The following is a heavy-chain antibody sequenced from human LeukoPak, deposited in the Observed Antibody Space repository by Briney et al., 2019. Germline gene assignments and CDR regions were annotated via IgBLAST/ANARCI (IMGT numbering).Heavy chain of an antibody. Sequence: QAGGSLRLSCVASGFTFSSYAMSWFRQAPGRGLEWVSAIDGSGGSTYYADSVKGRFTISRDNSKNTLYLQMHSLRAEDTAIYYCAKDRRLPWDYFDSWGQGTQVTVSS. D-gene: IGHD5-12*01. CDR2: IDGSGGST. CDR3: AKDRRLPWDYFDS. CDR1: GFTFSSYA. J-gene: IGHJ4*02. V-gene: IGHV3-23*01.